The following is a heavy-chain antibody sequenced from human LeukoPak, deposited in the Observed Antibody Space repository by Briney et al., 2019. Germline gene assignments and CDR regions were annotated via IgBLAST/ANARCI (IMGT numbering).Heavy chain of an antibody. Sequence: SETLSLTCTVSGGSISSSSYYWGWIRQPPGKGLEWIGSIYYSGSTYYNPSLKSRVTISVDTSKNQFSLKLSSVTAADTAVYYCGTLAVAGTYYYYYGMDVWGQGTTVTVSS. D-gene: IGHD6-19*01. CDR3: GTLAVAGTYYYYYGMDV. J-gene: IGHJ6*02. CDR1: GGSISSSSYY. CDR2: IYYSGST. V-gene: IGHV4-39*01.